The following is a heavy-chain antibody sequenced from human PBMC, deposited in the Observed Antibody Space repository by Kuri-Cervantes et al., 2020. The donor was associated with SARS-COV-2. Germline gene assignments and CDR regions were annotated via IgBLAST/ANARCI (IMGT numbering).Heavy chain of an antibody. V-gene: IGHV4-59*01. CDR1: GDSISPYY. CDR2: IYYSGSV. Sequence: SETLSLTCSVSGDSISPYYWTWIRQPPGKGLEWIGHIYYSGSVNYNPSLMSRLTISVDKSKNQVSLKLTSVTAADTAVYYCARSAAAFYSMDVWGQGTTVTVSS. D-gene: IGHD2-2*01. CDR3: ARSAAAFYSMDV. J-gene: IGHJ6*02.